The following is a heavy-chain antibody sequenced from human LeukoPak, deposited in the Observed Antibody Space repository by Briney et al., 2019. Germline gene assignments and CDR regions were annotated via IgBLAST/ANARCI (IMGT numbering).Heavy chain of an antibody. CDR3: ARLIYSRSSGWYFDY. CDR2: IYYSGST. D-gene: IGHD6-13*01. V-gene: IGHV4-59*01. CDR1: GGSISSYY. Sequence: PSETLSLTCTVSGGSISSYYWSWIRQPPGKGLEWIGYIYYSGSTNYNPSLKSRVTISVDTSKNQFSLKLSSVTAADTAVYYCARLIYSRSSGWYFDYWGQGTLVTVSS. J-gene: IGHJ4*02.